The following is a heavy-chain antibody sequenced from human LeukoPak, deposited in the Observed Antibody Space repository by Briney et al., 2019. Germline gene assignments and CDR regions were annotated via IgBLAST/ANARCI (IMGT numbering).Heavy chain of an antibody. Sequence: SETLSLTCAVSGGSISSYYWSWIRQPPGKGLEWIGYIYYSGSTNYNPSLKSRVTISVDTPKNQFSLKLSSVTAADTAVYYCARDSDSSSWHFDYWGQGTLVAVSS. CDR3: ARDSDSSSWHFDY. J-gene: IGHJ4*02. CDR2: IYYSGST. D-gene: IGHD6-13*01. CDR1: GGSISSYY. V-gene: IGHV4-59*01.